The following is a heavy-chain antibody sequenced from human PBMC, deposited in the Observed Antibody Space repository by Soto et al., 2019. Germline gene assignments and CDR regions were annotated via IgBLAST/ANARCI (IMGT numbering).Heavy chain of an antibody. D-gene: IGHD2-2*01. CDR2: IDPSDSYT. CDR1: GYSFTSYW. Sequence: EVQLVQSGAEVKKPGESLRISCKGSGYSFTSYWISWVRQMPGKGLEWMGRIDPSDSYTNYSPSFQGHVTISADKSISTADLQWSSLKASDTAMYYCVSSPRGYCSSTSCRELGNYYGMDVWGQGTTVTVSS. CDR3: VSSPRGYCSSTSCRELGNYYGMDV. V-gene: IGHV5-10-1*01. J-gene: IGHJ6*02.